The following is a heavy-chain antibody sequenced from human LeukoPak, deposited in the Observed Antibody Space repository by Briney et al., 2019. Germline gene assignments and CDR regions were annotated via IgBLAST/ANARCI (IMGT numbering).Heavy chain of an antibody. Sequence: GASVKVSCKASGYTFTGYYMHWVRQAPGQGLEWMGWINPNSGGTNYAQKFQGWVTMTRDTSISTAYMVLSRLRSDDTAVYYCAREPVRYSYGQNYYYGMDVWGQGTTVTVSS. J-gene: IGHJ6*02. V-gene: IGHV1-2*04. CDR2: INPNSGGT. CDR1: GYTFTGYY. CDR3: AREPVRYSYGQNYYYGMDV. D-gene: IGHD5-18*01.